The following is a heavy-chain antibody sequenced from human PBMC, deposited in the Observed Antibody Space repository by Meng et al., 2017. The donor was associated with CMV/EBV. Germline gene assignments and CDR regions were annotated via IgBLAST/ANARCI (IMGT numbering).Heavy chain of an antibody. CDR2: ISAYNGNT. CDR1: GYTFTSYG. Sequence: ASVKVSCKASGYTFTSYGISWVRQAPGQGLELMGWISAYNGNTNYAQKLQGRVTMTTDTSTSTAYMELRSLRSDDTAVYYCARATYYDFWSGYPPDVWGQGTTVTVSS. J-gene: IGHJ6*02. D-gene: IGHD3-3*01. CDR3: ARATYYDFWSGYPPDV. V-gene: IGHV1-18*01.